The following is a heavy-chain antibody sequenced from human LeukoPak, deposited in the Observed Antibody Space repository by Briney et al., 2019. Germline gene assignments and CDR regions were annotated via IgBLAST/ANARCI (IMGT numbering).Heavy chain of an antibody. D-gene: IGHD3-22*01. CDR2: MYLSGTT. Sequence: SGTLSLTCTVSGDSINSLDLWSWVRQPPGKGLEWIGEMYLSGTTHSNPSVKSRVTISIDKSKNQFFLNLSSVTAADTAVYYCAGLVGRYSSGLYYYYFDYWGQGTLVTVSS. J-gene: IGHJ4*02. CDR1: GDSINSLDL. V-gene: IGHV4-4*02. CDR3: AGLVGRYSSGLYYYYFDY.